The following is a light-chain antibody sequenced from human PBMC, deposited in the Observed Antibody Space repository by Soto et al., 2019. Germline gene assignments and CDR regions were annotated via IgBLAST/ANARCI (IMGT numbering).Light chain of an antibody. CDR1: QSLQHSNGYNC. J-gene: IGKJ4*01. Sequence: DIVMTQSPLSLPVTPGEPASISCRSSQSLQHSNGYNCLDWYLQKPGQSPQLLIYLGSNRAPGVPDRFSGGGSGTDFTLKISRVEAEDVGVYYCMQSLQTPLTFGGGTKVEIK. V-gene: IGKV2-28*01. CDR3: MQSLQTPLT. CDR2: LGS.